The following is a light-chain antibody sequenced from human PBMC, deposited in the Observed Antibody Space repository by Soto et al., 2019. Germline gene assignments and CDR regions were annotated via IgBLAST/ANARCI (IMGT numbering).Light chain of an antibody. J-gene: IGKJ2*01. CDR1: QGIRSY. CDR3: QKYDSAPYT. CDR2: AAS. Sequence: DIQMTQSPSSLSASIGDRVTITCRASQGIRSYLVWYQQKPGRVPKLLIYAASILQSGVPSRFSGSGSGTDFTLTISSLQPEDVATYYCQKYDSAPYTFGQGTKLEIK. V-gene: IGKV1-27*01.